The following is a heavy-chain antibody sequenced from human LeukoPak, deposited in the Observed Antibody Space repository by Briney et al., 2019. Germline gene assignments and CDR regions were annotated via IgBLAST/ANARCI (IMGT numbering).Heavy chain of an antibody. Sequence: GAAPQTSSCSSGCDFTSYCNGWGRPMPGEGLEGMGVIYSGGSDTRYSPSFQGQVTISADKSISTAYLQWSSLKASDTAMYYCAVRGSSGYLYFFDYWGQGTLVTVSS. CDR1: GCDFTSYC. J-gene: IGHJ4*02. D-gene: IGHD3-22*01. V-gene: IGHV5-51*01. CDR2: IYSGGSDT. CDR3: AVRGSSGYLYFFDY.